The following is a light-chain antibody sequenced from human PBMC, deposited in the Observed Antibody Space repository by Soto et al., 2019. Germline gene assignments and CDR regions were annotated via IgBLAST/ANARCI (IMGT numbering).Light chain of an antibody. CDR1: SSDVGVYNY. V-gene: IGLV2-11*01. CDR2: DVT. CDR3: CSYAGSYTRV. J-gene: IGLJ3*02. Sequence: QSALTQPRSVSGSPGQSVTISCTGTSSDVGVYNYVSWFQQHPGKAPKLMIYDVTKRPSGVPDRFSGSKSGNTASLTISGLHAEDEADYCCCSYAGSYTRVFGGGTKLTVL.